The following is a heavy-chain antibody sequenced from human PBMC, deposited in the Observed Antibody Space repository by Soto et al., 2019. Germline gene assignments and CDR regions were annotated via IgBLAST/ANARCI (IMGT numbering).Heavy chain of an antibody. Sequence: EVQLVESGGGLVQPGGSLRLSCAASGFTFSSYGMHWVRQATGKGLEWVSAIGTAGDTYYPGSVKGRFTISRENAKNSLYLQMNSLRAEDTAVYYCARELVNYGMDVWGQGTTVTVSS. CDR3: ARELVNYGMDV. CDR2: IGTAGDT. D-gene: IGHD6-6*01. CDR1: GFTFSSYG. V-gene: IGHV3-13*01. J-gene: IGHJ6*02.